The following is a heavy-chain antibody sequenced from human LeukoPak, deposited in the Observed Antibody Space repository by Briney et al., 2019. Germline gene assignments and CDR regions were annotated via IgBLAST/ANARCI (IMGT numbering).Heavy chain of an antibody. CDR3: ARVEYSGWNLEY. Sequence: GGSLRLSCAASGFTFRSYWMCWVRQAPGKELEWVANINQGGSVQYYMDSVKGRFTISRDDAKNSLYVQMNSLRDEDTAVYYCARVEYSGWNLEYWGQGTLVTVSS. V-gene: IGHV3-7*01. D-gene: IGHD5-12*01. CDR2: INQGGSVQ. J-gene: IGHJ4*02. CDR1: GFTFRSYW.